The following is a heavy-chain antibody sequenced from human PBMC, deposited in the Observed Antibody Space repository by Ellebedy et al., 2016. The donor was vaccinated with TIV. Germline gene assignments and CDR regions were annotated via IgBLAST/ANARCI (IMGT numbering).Heavy chain of an antibody. V-gene: IGHV4-59*01. CDR3: ARSFYSSSRYSPMGY. CDR1: GDSISSYY. CDR2: IYYSGST. D-gene: IGHD6-13*01. Sequence: SETLSLTCTVSGDSISSYYWSWIRQPPGKGLEWIGYIYYSGSTNYNPSLKSRVTISVDTSKNEFSLKLSSVTAADTAVYYCARSFYSSSRYSPMGYWGQGTLVTVSS. J-gene: IGHJ4*02.